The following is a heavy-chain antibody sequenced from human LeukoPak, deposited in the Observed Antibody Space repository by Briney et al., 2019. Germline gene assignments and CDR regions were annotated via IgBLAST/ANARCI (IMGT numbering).Heavy chain of an antibody. CDR2: INPNSGGT. CDR3: GRFSVKLDRGRLDP. V-gene: IGHV1-2*02. D-gene: IGHD3-10*01. Sequence: ASVKVSCNASGYSFSAYYMHWVRQAPGQGLEWMGWINPNSGGTNYAQKFQGRVTMTRDTSISTAYMELSRLRSDDTAVYYCGRFSVKLDRGRLDPWGQGTLVTVSS. CDR1: GYSFSAYY. J-gene: IGHJ5*02.